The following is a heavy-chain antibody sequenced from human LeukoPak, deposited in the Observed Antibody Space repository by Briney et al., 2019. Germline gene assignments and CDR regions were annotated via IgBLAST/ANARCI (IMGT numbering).Heavy chain of an antibody. J-gene: IGHJ4*02. CDR1: GFTFSSYS. CDR2: ISSSSSTI. Sequence: GGSLRLSCAASGFTFSSYSMNWVRQAPGKGLEWVSYISSSSSTIYYADSVKGRFTISRDNAKNSLYLQMNSLRAEDTAVYYCARSPYSGYDYWGQGTLVTVSS. D-gene: IGHD5-12*01. V-gene: IGHV3-48*04. CDR3: ARSPYSGYDY.